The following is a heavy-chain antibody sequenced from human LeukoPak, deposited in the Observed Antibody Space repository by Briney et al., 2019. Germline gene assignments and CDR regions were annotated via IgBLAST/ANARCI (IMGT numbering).Heavy chain of an antibody. Sequence: SETLSLTCTVSGGSISSGGYYWSWIRQPPGKGLEWIGYIYHSGSTYYNPSLKSRVTISVDTSKNQFSLKLSSVTAADTAVYYCAAGYYGSGSYGGAEYFQHWGQGTLVTVSS. J-gene: IGHJ1*01. CDR1: GGSISSGGYY. CDR2: IYHSGST. V-gene: IGHV4-30-2*02. CDR3: AAGYYGSGSYGGAEYFQH. D-gene: IGHD3-10*01.